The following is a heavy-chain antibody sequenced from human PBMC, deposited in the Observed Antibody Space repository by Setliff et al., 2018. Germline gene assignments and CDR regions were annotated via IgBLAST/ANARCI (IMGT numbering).Heavy chain of an antibody. J-gene: IGHJ6*03. Sequence: SETLSLTCAAYGGTFSDYYWTWIRQPPGKGLEWIGEINHSGSSNYNPSLKSRVTISLDTSKNQFSLNLSSVTAADTAVYYCARMSGFLYMDVWGKGTTVTVSS. CDR2: INHSGSS. V-gene: IGHV4-34*01. CDR3: ARMSGFLYMDV. CDR1: GGTFSDYY. D-gene: IGHD3-3*01.